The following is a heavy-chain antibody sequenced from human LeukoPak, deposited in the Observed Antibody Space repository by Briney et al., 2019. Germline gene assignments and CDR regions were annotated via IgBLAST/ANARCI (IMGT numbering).Heavy chain of an antibody. CDR3: ARAPNPDFFDD. Sequence: SETLSLTCTVSSVSIRTSYCSWTRQPPGKGLEWIGYIYYSGSTNYNPSLKSRVTISVDTSRNQFSLKLSSVTAADTAVYYCARAPNPDFFDDWGQGTLVTVSS. D-gene: IGHD2-8*01. CDR1: SVSIRTSY. V-gene: IGHV4-59*01. J-gene: IGHJ4*02. CDR2: IYYSGST.